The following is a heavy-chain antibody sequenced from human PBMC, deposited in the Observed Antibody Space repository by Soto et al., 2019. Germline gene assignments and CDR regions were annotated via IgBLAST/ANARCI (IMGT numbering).Heavy chain of an antibody. V-gene: IGHV3-33*01. CDR3: ARDSSGYTYAFDI. CDR1: GFTCSSYG. J-gene: IGHJ3*02. D-gene: IGHD3-22*01. CDR2: IWYDGSTI. Sequence: PGGSLRLSCAASGFTCSSYGMHWVLQAPGKGLEWVAVIWYDGSTIYYADSVKGRFTISGDNAKNSLYLQMNSLRAEDTAVYYCARDSSGYTYAFDIWGQGTMVTVSS.